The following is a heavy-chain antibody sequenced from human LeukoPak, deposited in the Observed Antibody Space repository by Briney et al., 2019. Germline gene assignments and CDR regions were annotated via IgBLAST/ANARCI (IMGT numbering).Heavy chain of an antibody. Sequence: GASVKVSCKASGYTFTSYAMHWVRQAPGQRLEWMGWINPNSGGTNYAQKFQGRVTMTRDTSISTAYMELSRLRSDDTAVYYCARRSAPSGSPPSRFDYWGQGTLVTVSS. D-gene: IGHD1-26*01. CDR2: INPNSGGT. CDR1: GYTFTSYA. CDR3: ARRSAPSGSPPSRFDY. V-gene: IGHV1-2*02. J-gene: IGHJ4*02.